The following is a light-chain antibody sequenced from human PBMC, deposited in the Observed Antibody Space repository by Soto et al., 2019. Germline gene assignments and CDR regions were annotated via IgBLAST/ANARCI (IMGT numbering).Light chain of an antibody. CDR1: QCVGHW. CDR3: QHYTTYPYT. Sequence: DIQMTQSPSTLSASVRDRVTISCRASQCVGHWLAWYQQKPGKAPKLLIYKASTLESGVPSRFSGSGFGTEFTLTISSLQPDDFATYYCQHYTTYPYTFGQGSRLEI. J-gene: IGKJ2*01. CDR2: KAS. V-gene: IGKV1-5*03.